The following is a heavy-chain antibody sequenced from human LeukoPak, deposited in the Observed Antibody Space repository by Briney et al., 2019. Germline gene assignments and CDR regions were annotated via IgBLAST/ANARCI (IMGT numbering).Heavy chain of an antibody. J-gene: IGHJ6*04. CDR2: INPSGGST. CDR3: ARDRQKYYDFSSGYPSGPMDV. D-gene: IGHD3-3*01. V-gene: IGHV1-46*01. Sequence: ASVKVSCKASGYTFTSYYMHWVRQAPGQGLEWMGIINPSGGSTSYAQKFQGRVTMTRDTSTSTVYMELSSLRSEDTAVYYCARDRQKYYDFSSGYPSGPMDVWGKGTTVTVSS. CDR1: GYTFTSYY.